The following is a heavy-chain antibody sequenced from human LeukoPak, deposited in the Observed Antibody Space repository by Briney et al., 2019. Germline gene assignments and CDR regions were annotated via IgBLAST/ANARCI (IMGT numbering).Heavy chain of an antibody. CDR1: GFTLRSYS. V-gene: IGHV3-21*06. CDR3: ASWPALIDY. Sequence: GGSLRLSCAASGFTLRSYSMNWVRQAPGKGLEWVSSISSDSSYIYYADSVKGRFTISRDNAKNSLYLQMNSLRDEDTAVYFCASWPALIDYWGQGTLVTVSS. J-gene: IGHJ4*02. CDR2: ISSDSSYI.